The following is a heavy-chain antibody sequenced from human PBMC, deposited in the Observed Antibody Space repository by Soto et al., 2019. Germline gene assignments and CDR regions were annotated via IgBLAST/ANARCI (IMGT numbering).Heavy chain of an antibody. Sequence: QVQLQESGPGLVKPSETLSLTCTVSGGSISSYYWSWIRQPPGKGLEWIGYIYYSGSTNYNPSLKCRVTISVDTSKNQFSLKLSSVTAADTAVYYCARQRYQLLTFDPWGQGTLVTVSS. J-gene: IGHJ5*02. CDR1: GGSISSYY. D-gene: IGHD2-2*01. CDR2: IYYSGST. CDR3: ARQRYQLLTFDP. V-gene: IGHV4-59*08.